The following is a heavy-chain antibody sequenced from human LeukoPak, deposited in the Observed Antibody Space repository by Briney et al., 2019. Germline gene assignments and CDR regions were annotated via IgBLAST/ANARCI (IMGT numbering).Heavy chain of an antibody. CDR2: ISSSGSTI. J-gene: IGHJ4*02. Sequence: PGGSLKLSCAASGFTFSGSAMHWLRQAPGKGLEWVSYISSSGSTIYYADSVKGRFTISRDNAKNSLYLQMNSLRAEDTAVYYCARDYGGSSPFDYWGQGTLVTVSS. CDR1: GFTFSGSA. D-gene: IGHD4-23*01. V-gene: IGHV3-48*03. CDR3: ARDYGGSSPFDY.